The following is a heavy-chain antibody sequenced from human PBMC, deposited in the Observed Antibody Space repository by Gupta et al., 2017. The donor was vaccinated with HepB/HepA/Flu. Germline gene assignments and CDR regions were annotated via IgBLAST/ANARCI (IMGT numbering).Heavy chain of an antibody. CDR3: ARVAGIAAAGHTNYYYYYGMDV. CDR1: GFTSSSYA. CDR2: ISYDGSNK. V-gene: IGHV3-30-3*01. D-gene: IGHD6-13*01. Sequence: QVQLVESGGGVVQPGRSLRLSCAASGFTSSSYAMHWVRQAPGKGLEWVAVISYDGSNKYYADSVKGRFTISRDNSKNTLYLQMNSLRAEDTAVYYCARVAGIAAAGHTNYYYYYGMDVWGQGTTVTVSS. J-gene: IGHJ6*02.